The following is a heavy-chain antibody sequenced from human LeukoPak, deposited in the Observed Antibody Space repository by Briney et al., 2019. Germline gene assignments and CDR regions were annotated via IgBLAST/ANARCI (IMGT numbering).Heavy chain of an antibody. V-gene: IGHV4-38-2*01. CDR1: GYSISSGSY. Sequence: SETLSLTCAVSGYSISSGSYWGWIRQPPGKGLEWIGSIYHRGSTYYNPSLKSRVTISVDPSKNQFSLKLSSVTAADTAVYYCATLRITMVRGVIQPPDYWGQGTLVTVSS. CDR3: ATLRITMVRGVIQPPDY. J-gene: IGHJ4*02. D-gene: IGHD3-10*01. CDR2: IYHRGST.